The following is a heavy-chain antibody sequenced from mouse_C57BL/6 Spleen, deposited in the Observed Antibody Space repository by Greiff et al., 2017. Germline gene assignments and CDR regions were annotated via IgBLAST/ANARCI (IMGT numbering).Heavy chain of an antibody. CDR3: ARKGRGAYYFDY. V-gene: IGHV1-76*01. CDR2: IYPGSGNT. J-gene: IGHJ2*01. D-gene: IGHD3-3*01. CDR1: GYTFTDYY. Sequence: VKLMESGAELVRPGASVKLSCKASGYTFTDYYINWVKQRPGQGLEWIARIYPGSGNTYYNEKFKGKATLTAEKSSSTAYMQLSSLTSEDSAVYFCARKGRGAYYFDYWGQGTTLTVAS.